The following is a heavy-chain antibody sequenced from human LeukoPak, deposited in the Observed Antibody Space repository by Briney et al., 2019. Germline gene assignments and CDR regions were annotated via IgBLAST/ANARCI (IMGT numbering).Heavy chain of an antibody. CDR1: GGSISSYY. Sequence: SETLSLTCTVSGGSISSYYWSWIRQPPGKGLEWIGYIYYSGSTNYNPSLKSRVTISVDTSKNQFSLKLSSVTAADTAVYYCAREVVSAHIAAAGSGYYYYMDVWGKGTTVTVSS. V-gene: IGHV4-59*01. D-gene: IGHD6-13*01. CDR3: AREVVSAHIAAAGSGYYYYMDV. CDR2: IYYSGST. J-gene: IGHJ6*03.